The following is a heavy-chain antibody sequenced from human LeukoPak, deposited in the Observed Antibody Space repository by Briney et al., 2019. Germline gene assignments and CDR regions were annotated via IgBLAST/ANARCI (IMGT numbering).Heavy chain of an antibody. CDR3: ARGKLAWGSSGIYDY. V-gene: IGHV4-39*01. CDR2: IYYSGST. Sequence: PSETLSLTCTVSGGSISSSSYYWGWLRQPPGKGLEWIGSIYYSGSTYYNPSLKSRVTISVDTSKNQFSLKLSSVTAADTAVYYCARGKLAWGSSGIYDYWGQGTLVTVSS. CDR1: GGSISSSSYY. J-gene: IGHJ4*02. D-gene: IGHD1-26*01.